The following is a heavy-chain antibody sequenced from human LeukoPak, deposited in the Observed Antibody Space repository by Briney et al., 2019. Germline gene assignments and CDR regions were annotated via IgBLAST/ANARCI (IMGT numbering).Heavy chain of an antibody. CDR3: ALVYCGGDCYGFDP. CDR2: INHSGST. V-gene: IGHV4-34*03. Sequence: PSETLSLTCAVYGGSFSGYYWSWIRQPPGKGLEWIGEINHSGSTNYNPSLKSRVTISVDTSKNQFSLKLSSVTAADTAVYYSALVYCGGDCYGFDPWGQGTLVTVSS. J-gene: IGHJ5*02. D-gene: IGHD2-21*02. CDR1: GGSFSGYY.